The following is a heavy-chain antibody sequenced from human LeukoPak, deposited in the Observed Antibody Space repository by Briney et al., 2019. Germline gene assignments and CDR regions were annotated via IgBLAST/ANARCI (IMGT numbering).Heavy chain of an antibody. CDR3: ARLADTTS. CDR2: IYPGDSDT. J-gene: IGHJ5*02. D-gene: IGHD1-26*01. CDR1: GYTFTDFW. V-gene: IGHV5-51*01. Sequence: GESLKISRKGSGYTFTDFWIAWVRQMPGKGLEWMGIIYPGDSDTRYSPSFQGQVTISADKSTTTAYLQWSTLKTSDTAIYFCARLADTTSWGQGTLVTVSS.